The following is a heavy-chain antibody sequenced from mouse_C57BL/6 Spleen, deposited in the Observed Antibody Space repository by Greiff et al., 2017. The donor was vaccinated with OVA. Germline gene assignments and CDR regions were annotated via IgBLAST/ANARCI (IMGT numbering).Heavy chain of an antibody. CDR3: ARGAYGSSSAWFAY. Sequence: VQLKESGPGLVKPSQSLSLTCSVTGYSITSGYYWNWIRQFPGNKLEWMGYISYDGSNNYNPSLKNRISITRDTSKNQFFLKLNSVTTEDTATYYCARGAYGSSSAWFAYWGQGTLVTVSA. J-gene: IGHJ3*01. CDR1: GYSITSGYY. V-gene: IGHV3-6*01. CDR2: ISYDGSN. D-gene: IGHD1-1*01.